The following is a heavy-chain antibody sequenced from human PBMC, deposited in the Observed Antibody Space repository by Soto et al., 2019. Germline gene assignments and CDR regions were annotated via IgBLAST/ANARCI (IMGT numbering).Heavy chain of an antibody. CDR3: VRDLDYDIFSGYRGPPNFDP. Sequence: ASVKVSCKGSGYTFNNFGLSWVRQAPGQGLEWMGWISAYSGDTKYAQKLQDRVTLTTDTSTSTAYMELRSLRFDDTAVYYCVRDLDYDIFSGYRGPPNFDPWGQGNPVTVSS. CDR2: ISAYSGDT. D-gene: IGHD3-9*01. J-gene: IGHJ5*02. CDR1: GYTFNNFG. V-gene: IGHV1-18*01.